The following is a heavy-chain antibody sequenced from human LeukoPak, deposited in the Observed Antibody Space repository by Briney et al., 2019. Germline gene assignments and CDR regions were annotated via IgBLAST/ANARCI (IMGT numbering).Heavy chain of an antibody. CDR2: ARGSGGGT. D-gene: IGHD6-19*01. J-gene: IGHJ4*02. V-gene: IGHV3-23*01. Sequence: GGSLRLSCAASGFTYSSCAMSWVRQAPGKGLEWVSTARGSGGGTYYADSVKGRFTISRDNSKNTLYLQMNSLRAEDTAVYYCAKEPATRWLATFDYWGQGTLVTVSS. CDR1: GFTYSSCA. CDR3: AKEPATRWLATFDY.